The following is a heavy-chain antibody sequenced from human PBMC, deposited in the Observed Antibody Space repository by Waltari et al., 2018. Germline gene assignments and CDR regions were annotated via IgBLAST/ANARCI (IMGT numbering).Heavy chain of an antibody. V-gene: IGHV4-59*01. J-gene: IGHJ6*02. CDR1: VGSISSYY. CDR2: IYYSGST. CDR3: ARDRGRATYYYYGMDV. D-gene: IGHD6-25*01. Sequence: QVQLQESGPGLVKPSETLSLTCPVSVGSISSYYWRWIRQPPGKGLEWIGYIYYSGSTNYNPSLKSRVTISVDTSKNQFSLKLSSVTAADTAVYYCARDRGRATYYYYGMDVWGQGTTVTVSS.